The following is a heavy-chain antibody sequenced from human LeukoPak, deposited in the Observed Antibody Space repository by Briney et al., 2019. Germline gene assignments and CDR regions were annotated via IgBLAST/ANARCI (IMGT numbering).Heavy chain of an antibody. CDR2: IIPIFGTA. CDR3: ARSNRYCSSTSCLDFDY. D-gene: IGHD2-2*01. CDR1: GGTFSSYA. J-gene: IGHJ4*02. V-gene: IGHV1-69*05. Sequence: SVKVSCKASGGTFSSYAISWVRQAPGQGLGWMGGIIPIFGTANYAQKFQGRVTITTDESTSTAYMELSSLRSEDTAVYYCARSNRYCSSTSCLDFDYWGQGTLVTVSS.